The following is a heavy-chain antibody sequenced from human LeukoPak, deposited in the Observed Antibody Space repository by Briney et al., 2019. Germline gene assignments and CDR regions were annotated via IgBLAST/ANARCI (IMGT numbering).Heavy chain of an antibody. V-gene: IGHV1-69*01. CDR3: ARGTTGTTPPYYYYGMDV. Sequence: SVTVSCKASGGTFSSYAISWVRQAPGQGLEWMGGIIPIFGTANYAQKFQGRVTITADESTSTAYMELSSLRSEDTAVYYCARGTTGTTPPYYYYGMDVWGKGTTVTVSS. J-gene: IGHJ6*04. D-gene: IGHD1-1*01. CDR1: GGTFSSYA. CDR2: IIPIFGTA.